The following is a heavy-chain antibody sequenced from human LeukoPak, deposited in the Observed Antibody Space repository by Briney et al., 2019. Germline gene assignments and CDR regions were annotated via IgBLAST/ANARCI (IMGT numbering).Heavy chain of an antibody. J-gene: IGHJ6*03. CDR2: VNPSGCST. CDR3: ARDGSSSTKSYYYYMDV. D-gene: IGHD2-2*03. Sequence: ASVKVSCKASGCTFSSYAISWVRQAPGQGLEWMGIVNPSGCSTSYAQKFQGRVTLTRATSTSTGYMELSSLRSEDTAEYYCARDGSSSTKSYYYYMDVWGKGTTVTISS. CDR1: GCTFSSYA. V-gene: IGHV1-46*01.